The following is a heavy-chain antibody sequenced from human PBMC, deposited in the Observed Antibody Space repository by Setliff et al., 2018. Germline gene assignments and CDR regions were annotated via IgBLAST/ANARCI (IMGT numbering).Heavy chain of an antibody. D-gene: IGHD1-26*01. V-gene: IGHV4-39*01. J-gene: IGHJ4*02. CDR1: GGSMSSGDYW. CDR3: VRGLNSESWTFRY. Sequence: SETLSLTCTVSGGSMSSGDYWWGWIRQPPGKGLEWIGSINYSGKTYYNPSLKSRATMSVDASKNQFSLNLNSVTAADTAIYYCVRGLNSESWTFRYWSQGILVTVSS. CDR2: INYSGKT.